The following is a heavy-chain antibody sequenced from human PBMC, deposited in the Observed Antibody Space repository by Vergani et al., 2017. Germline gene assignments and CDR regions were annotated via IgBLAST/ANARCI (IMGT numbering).Heavy chain of an antibody. D-gene: IGHD5-18*01. Sequence: QVQLPQSGPGLVKPSQTLSLTCAISGDIVSSNSAAWNWIRQSPSRDLEWLGRTYYRYKWYNDYAVSVKSRITINPDTSKNKFSLQLNSVTPEDTAVYYCASEGGYSYGYGMDVWGQGTTVTVSS. J-gene: IGHJ6*02. CDR3: ASEGGYSYGYGMDV. V-gene: IGHV6-1*01. CDR2: TYYRYKWYN. CDR1: GDIVSSNSAA.